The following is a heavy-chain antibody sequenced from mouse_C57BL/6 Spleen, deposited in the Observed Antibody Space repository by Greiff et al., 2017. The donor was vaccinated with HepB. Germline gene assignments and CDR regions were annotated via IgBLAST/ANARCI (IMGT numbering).Heavy chain of an antibody. CDR2: IDPSDSYT. Sequence: QVHVKQPGAELVKPGASVKLSCKASGYTFTSYWMQWVKQRPGQGLEWIGEIDPSDSYTNYNQKFKGKATLTVDTSSSTAYMQLSSLTSEDSAVYYCARKDGYFYAMDYWGQGTSVTVSS. V-gene: IGHV1-50*01. J-gene: IGHJ4*01. CDR1: GYTFTSYW. CDR3: ARKDGYFYAMDY. D-gene: IGHD2-3*01.